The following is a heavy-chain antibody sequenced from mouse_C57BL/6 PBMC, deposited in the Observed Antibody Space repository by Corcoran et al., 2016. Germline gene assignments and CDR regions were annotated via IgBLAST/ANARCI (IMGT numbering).Heavy chain of an antibody. Sequence: QVQLQQSGAELARPGASVKLSCKASGYTFTSYGISWVKQRTGQGLEWIGEIYPRSGNTYYNEKFKGKATLTADKSSSTAYMELRSLTSEDSAVYFCARKDFTTVVANYAMDYWGQGTSVTVSS. CDR2: IYPRSGNT. CDR3: ARKDFTTVVANYAMDY. J-gene: IGHJ4*01. D-gene: IGHD1-1*01. V-gene: IGHV1-81*01. CDR1: GYTFTSYG.